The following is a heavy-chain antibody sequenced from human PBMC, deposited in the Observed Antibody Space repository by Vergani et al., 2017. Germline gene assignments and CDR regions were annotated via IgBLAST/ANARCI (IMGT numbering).Heavy chain of an antibody. CDR1: GFPFSSYW. CDR2: IKQDGREK. CDR3: ARDQPVAFGADYYGSGSYHGDYGMDV. Sequence: EVQLVESGGGLVQPGGSLRLSCAASGFPFSSYWMSWVRQAPGKGLEWVAKIKQDGREKYYVDSVKGRFTNSRDNAKNSLYLQMNSLRAEDTAVYYCARDQPVAFGADYYGSGSYHGDYGMDVWGQGTTVTVSS. D-gene: IGHD3-10*01. J-gene: IGHJ6*02. V-gene: IGHV3-7*03.